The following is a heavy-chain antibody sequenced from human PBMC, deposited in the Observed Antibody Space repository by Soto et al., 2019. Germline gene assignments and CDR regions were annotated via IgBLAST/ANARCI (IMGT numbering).Heavy chain of an antibody. J-gene: IGHJ4*02. V-gene: IGHV4-59*08. CDR3: ARRYGSAIDY. CDR2: IYYSGST. D-gene: IGHD1-26*01. CDR1: GGSISSYY. Sequence: SETLSLTCTVAGGSISSYYWSWIRQPPGKGLEWIGYIYYSGSTNYSPSLKSRVTISVDTSKNQFSLKLSSVTAADTAVYYCARRYGSAIDYWGQGTLVTVS.